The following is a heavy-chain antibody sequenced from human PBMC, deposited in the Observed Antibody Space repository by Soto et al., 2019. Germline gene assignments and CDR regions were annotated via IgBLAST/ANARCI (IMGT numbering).Heavy chain of an antibody. CDR2: IYYSGST. Sequence: SETLSLTCTVSGGSISSYYWSWIRQPPGKGLEWIGYIYYSGSTNYNPSLKSRVTISVDTSKNQFSLKLSSVTAADTAVYYCARAIVVRGVIIGNNWFDPWGQGTLVTVSS. J-gene: IGHJ5*02. CDR3: ARAIVVRGVIIGNNWFDP. D-gene: IGHD3-10*01. V-gene: IGHV4-59*01. CDR1: GGSISSYY.